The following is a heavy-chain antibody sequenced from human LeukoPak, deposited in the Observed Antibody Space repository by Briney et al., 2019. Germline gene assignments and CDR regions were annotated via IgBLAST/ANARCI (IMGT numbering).Heavy chain of an antibody. CDR3: ARRGDDSSGYYHSCYFDY. CDR2: ISSSGSTI. CDR1: GFTFSDYY. D-gene: IGHD3-22*01. J-gene: IGHJ4*02. Sequence: GGSLRLSCAASGFTFSDYYMSWIRQAPGKGLEWVSYISSSGSTIYYADSVKGRFTISRDNAKNSLYLQMNSLRAEDTAVYHCARRGDDSSGYYHSCYFDYWGQGTLVTVSS. V-gene: IGHV3-11*01.